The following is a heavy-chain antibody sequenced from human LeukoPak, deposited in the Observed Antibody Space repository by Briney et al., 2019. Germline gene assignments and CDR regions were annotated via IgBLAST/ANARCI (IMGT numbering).Heavy chain of an antibody. Sequence: GGSLRLSSAASAFIFNNYYMSWIRQAPEKGLECVSYISNSGSTMFYADSVKGRFTISRDNAKNSLYLRMNSLRAEDTAVYYCARVNTIFGGGFDYWGQGTLVTVSS. CDR3: ARVNTIFGGGFDY. CDR2: ISNSGSTM. J-gene: IGHJ4*02. CDR1: AFIFNNYY. V-gene: IGHV3-11*04. D-gene: IGHD3-3*01.